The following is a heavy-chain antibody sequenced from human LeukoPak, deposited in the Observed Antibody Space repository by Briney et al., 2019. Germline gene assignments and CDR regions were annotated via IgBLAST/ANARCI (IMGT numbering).Heavy chain of an antibody. Sequence: GGSLRLSCAASGFTFSSYAMSWVRQAPGKGLEWVSAISGSGGSTYYADSVKGRFTISRDNSKNTLYLQMSSLRAEDTAVYYCASVCSSTSCYPDPWGQGTLVTVSS. CDR1: GFTFSSYA. V-gene: IGHV3-23*01. CDR2: ISGSGGST. D-gene: IGHD2-2*01. J-gene: IGHJ5*02. CDR3: ASVCSSTSCYPDP.